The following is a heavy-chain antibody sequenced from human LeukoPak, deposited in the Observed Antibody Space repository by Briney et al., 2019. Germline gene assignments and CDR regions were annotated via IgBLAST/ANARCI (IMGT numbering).Heavy chain of an antibody. V-gene: IGHV3-53*01. Sequence: GASLRLSCAVSLFTVSGHYMSWVRQAPGRGLEWVSVMYSGGSTYYADSVKGRFTISRDNSKNTLYLQMHSLRAEDTAVYYCARSNYYDSRRFDSWGQGTLVTVSS. CDR2: MYSGGST. CDR1: LFTVSGHY. J-gene: IGHJ4*02. CDR3: ARSNYYDSRRFDS. D-gene: IGHD3-22*01.